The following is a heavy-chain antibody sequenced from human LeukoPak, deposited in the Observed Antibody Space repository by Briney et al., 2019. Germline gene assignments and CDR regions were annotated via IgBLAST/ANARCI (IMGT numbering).Heavy chain of an antibody. D-gene: IGHD3-10*01. J-gene: IGHJ4*02. CDR3: ARITMVRGVIITGTTGSYYFDY. V-gene: IGHV4-39*01. Sequence: PSETLSLTCTVFGASISSYYWGWIRQPPGKGLEWIGSIYYSGSTYYNPSLKSRVTISVDTSKNQFSLKLSSVTAADTAVYYCARITMVRGVIITGTTGSYYFDYWGQGTLVTVSS. CDR2: IYYSGST. CDR1: GASISSYY.